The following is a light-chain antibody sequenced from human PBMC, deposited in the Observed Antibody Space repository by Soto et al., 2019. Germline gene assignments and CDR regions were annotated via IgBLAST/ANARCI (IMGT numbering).Light chain of an antibody. CDR3: QHFGGTTFT. Sequence: EIVLTQSPGTLSLSPGERATLSCRASQTVDSTYLAWYQQKPGQAPRLLIYGVSRRATGIPDRFRGSGSGTDFTLTISRLEPGDFAVYYCQHFGGTTFTFGQGTRLEIK. J-gene: IGKJ5*01. CDR1: QTVDSTY. V-gene: IGKV3-20*01. CDR2: GVS.